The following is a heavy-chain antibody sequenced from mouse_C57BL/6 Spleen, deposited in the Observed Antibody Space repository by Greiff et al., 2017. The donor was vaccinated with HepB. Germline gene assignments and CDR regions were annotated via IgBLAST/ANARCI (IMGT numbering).Heavy chain of an antibody. CDR2: ISYDGSN. Sequence: EVKLVESGPGLVKPSQSLSLTCSVTGYSITSGYYWNWIRQFPGNKLEWMGYISYDGSNNYNPSLKNRISITRDTSKNQFFLKLNSVTTEDTATYYCAKLTGRAWFAYWGQGTLVTVSA. V-gene: IGHV3-6*01. CDR3: AKLTGRAWFAY. J-gene: IGHJ3*01. D-gene: IGHD4-1*01. CDR1: GYSITSGYY.